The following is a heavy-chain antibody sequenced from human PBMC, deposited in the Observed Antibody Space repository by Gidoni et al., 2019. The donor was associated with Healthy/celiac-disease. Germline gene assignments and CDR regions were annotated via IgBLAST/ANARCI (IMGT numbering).Heavy chain of an antibody. CDR1: VHSFTSYW. V-gene: IGHV5-51*01. Sequence: EVQLVQSGAEVKKPGEPPKISCKVSVHSFTSYWIGGVRQMRGKVLAWMGIIYPSDSDTRYSPSFQGQVTISADKSISTAYLQWSGLKASDTAMYYGARQGNGYGCDYWGQGTLVTVSS. CDR3: ARQGNGYGCDY. D-gene: IGHD5-12*01. J-gene: IGHJ4*02. CDR2: IYPSDSDT.